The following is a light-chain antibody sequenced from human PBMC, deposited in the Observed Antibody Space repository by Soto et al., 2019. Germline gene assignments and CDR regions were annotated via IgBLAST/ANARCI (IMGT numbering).Light chain of an antibody. Sequence: SVLTQPPSASGTPGQRVTISCSGGSSNIGSNAVTWYRQLPGTAPKLLIYSNNQRPSGVPDRFSGSKSGTSASLAISGLQSDDEADYYCAAWDDSLNGLYVFGSGTKVTAL. CDR1: SSNIGSNA. CDR3: AAWDDSLNGLYV. V-gene: IGLV1-44*01. CDR2: SNN. J-gene: IGLJ1*01.